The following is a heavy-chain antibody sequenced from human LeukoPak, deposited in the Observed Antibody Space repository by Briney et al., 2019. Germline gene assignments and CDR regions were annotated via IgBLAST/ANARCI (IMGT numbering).Heavy chain of an antibody. Sequence: ASVKVSCKASGYTFTSYGISWVRQAPGQGLEWMGWISGYNGNTNYVQRLQGRVTLTTDTSTSTAYMELRSLRSDDTAVYYCAREASLYSSSSDNWFDPWGQGTLVTVSS. V-gene: IGHV1-18*01. CDR3: AREASLYSSSSDNWFDP. CDR1: GYTFTSYG. D-gene: IGHD6-6*01. J-gene: IGHJ5*02. CDR2: ISGYNGNT.